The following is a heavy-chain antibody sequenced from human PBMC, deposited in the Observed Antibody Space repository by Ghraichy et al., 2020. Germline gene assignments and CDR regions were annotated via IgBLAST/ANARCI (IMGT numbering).Heavy chain of an antibody. J-gene: IGHJ5*02. CDR2: ISGSGGST. Sequence: GGSLRLSCAASGFTFSSYAMSWVRQAPGKGLEWVSAISGSGGSTYYADSVKGRFTISRDNSKNTLYLQMNSLRAEDTAVYYCAKDPDRYSSGWYGYWFDPWGQGTLVTVSS. CDR3: AKDPDRYSSGWYGYWFDP. D-gene: IGHD6-19*01. CDR1: GFTFSSYA. V-gene: IGHV3-23*01.